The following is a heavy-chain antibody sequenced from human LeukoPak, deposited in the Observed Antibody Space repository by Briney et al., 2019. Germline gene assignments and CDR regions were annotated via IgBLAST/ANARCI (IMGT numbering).Heavy chain of an antibody. CDR3: AKDSPRDDYVRGSYRYSRRGLDI. J-gene: IGHJ3*02. CDR2: ISAYNGKT. CDR1: GYEFSSYG. D-gene: IGHD3-16*02. V-gene: IGHV1-18*01. Sequence: GASVKVSCKASGYEFSSYGISWVRRAPGQGLDWMGWISAYNGKTKYAEKFQGRLTMTTETSTSIAYMELRSLTSGDTAVYYCAKDSPRDDYVRGSYRYSRRGLDIWGQGTLVTASS.